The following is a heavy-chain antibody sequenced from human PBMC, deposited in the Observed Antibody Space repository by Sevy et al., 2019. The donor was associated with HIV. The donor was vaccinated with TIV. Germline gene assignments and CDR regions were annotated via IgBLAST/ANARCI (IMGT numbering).Heavy chain of an antibody. Sequence: GESLKISCKGSGYSFTSYWIGWVRQMPGKGLEWMGVIYPGDSDTRYSPSFQGQVTISADKSFSTAYLQWSGLKASDTAMYYCARASPGYYDTSGPPYYFDYWGQGTLVTVSS. J-gene: IGHJ4*02. V-gene: IGHV5-51*01. D-gene: IGHD3-22*01. CDR3: ARASPGYYDTSGPPYYFDY. CDR1: GYSFTSYW. CDR2: IYPGDSDT.